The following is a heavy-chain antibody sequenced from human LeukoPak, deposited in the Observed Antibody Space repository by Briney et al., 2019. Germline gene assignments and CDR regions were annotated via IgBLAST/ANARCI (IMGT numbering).Heavy chain of an antibody. CDR2: ISGYNGYT. CDR1: GYTFTGYY. CDR3: AREEGNWGDAFAI. Sequence: ASVKVSCKASGYTFTGYYMHWVRQAPGQGLEWMGWISGYNGYTNYAQKLQGRVTMTTDTSTSTAYMELRSLRSDDTAVYYCAREEGNWGDAFAIWGQGTMVTVSS. V-gene: IGHV1-18*04. J-gene: IGHJ3*02. D-gene: IGHD7-27*01.